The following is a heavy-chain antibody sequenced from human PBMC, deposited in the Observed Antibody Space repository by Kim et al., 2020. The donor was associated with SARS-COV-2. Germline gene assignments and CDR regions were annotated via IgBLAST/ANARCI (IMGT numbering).Heavy chain of an antibody. J-gene: IGHJ5*02. CDR1: GYTFTSYY. CDR2: INPSGGST. D-gene: IGHD5-12*01. CDR3: ARDGGVEMATITT. Sequence: ASVKVSCKASGYTFTSYYMHWVRQAPGQGLEWMGIINPSGGSTSYAQKFQGRVTMTRDTSTSTVYMELSSLRSEDTAVYYCARDGGVEMATITTWGQGTLVTVSA. V-gene: IGHV1-46*01.